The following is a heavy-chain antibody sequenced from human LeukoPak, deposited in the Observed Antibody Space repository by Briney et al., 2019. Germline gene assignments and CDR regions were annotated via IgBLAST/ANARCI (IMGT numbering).Heavy chain of an antibody. Sequence: GGSLRLSCAVSGFTFSDYYMSWIRQAPGKGLEWVSYISSSGSTIYYADSVKGRFTISRDNAKNSLYLQMNSLRAEDTAVYYCASSEYYYYGMDVWGQGTTVTVSS. J-gene: IGHJ6*02. CDR3: ASSEYYYYGMDV. CDR2: ISSSGSTI. CDR1: GFTFSDYY. V-gene: IGHV3-11*01.